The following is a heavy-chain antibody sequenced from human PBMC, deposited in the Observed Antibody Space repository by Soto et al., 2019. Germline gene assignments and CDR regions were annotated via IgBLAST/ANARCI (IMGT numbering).Heavy chain of an antibody. CDR2: IYHSGST. CDR1: GGSISPGGYL. CDR3: ARVPDY. V-gene: IGHV4-30-2*01. J-gene: IGHJ4*02. Sequence: SEALSLTLAFSGGSISPGGYLWSWIRQPPGKGLEWIGYIYHSGSTYYNPSPKSRVTISVDRSKNQFSLKLSSVTAADTAVDYCARVPDYWGQGTLVTGSS.